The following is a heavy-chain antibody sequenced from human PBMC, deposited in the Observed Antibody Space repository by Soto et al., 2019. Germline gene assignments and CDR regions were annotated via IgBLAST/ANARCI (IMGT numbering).Heavy chain of an antibody. Sequence: GASVKVSCQASGYTFTSYDINWVRQATGQGLEWMGWMNPNSGNTGYAQKFQGRVTMTRNTSISTAYMELSSLRSEDTAVYYCASIVVVPAANAFDIWGQGTMVTVSS. V-gene: IGHV1-8*01. J-gene: IGHJ3*02. CDR1: GYTFTSYD. CDR3: ASIVVVPAANAFDI. D-gene: IGHD2-2*01. CDR2: MNPNSGNT.